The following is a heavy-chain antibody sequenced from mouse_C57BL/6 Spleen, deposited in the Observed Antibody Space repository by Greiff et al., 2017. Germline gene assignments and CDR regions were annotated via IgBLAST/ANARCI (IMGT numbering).Heavy chain of an antibody. CDR1: GFSLTSYG. CDR3: ARHKGNYPYAMDY. CDR2: IWSDGST. D-gene: IGHD2-1*01. Sequence: VQGVESGPGLVAPSQSLSITCTVSGFSLTSYGVHWVRQPPGKGLEWLVVIWSDGSTTYNSALKSRLSISKDNSKSQVFLKMNSLQTDDTAMYYCARHKGNYPYAMDYWGQGTSVTVSS. V-gene: IGHV2-6-1*01. J-gene: IGHJ4*01.